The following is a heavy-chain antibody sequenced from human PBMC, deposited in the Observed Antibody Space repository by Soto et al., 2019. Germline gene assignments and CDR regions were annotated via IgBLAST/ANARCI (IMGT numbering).Heavy chain of an antibody. Sequence: QVQLVQSGAEVKKPGASVKVSCKASGYTFTSYDINWVRQATGQGLEWMGWMTPNSGNTGYAQKSQGTVTMTRNTSISTAYMALSSLTSEYTAVYYCARVKTSYGMDVWGQGTTVTVSS. CDR3: ARVKTSYGMDV. CDR2: MTPNSGNT. CDR1: GYTFTSYD. V-gene: IGHV1-8*01. J-gene: IGHJ6*02.